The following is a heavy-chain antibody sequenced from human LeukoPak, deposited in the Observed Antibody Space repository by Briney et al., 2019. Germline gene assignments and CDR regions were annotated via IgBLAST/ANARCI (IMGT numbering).Heavy chain of an antibody. CDR3: AREKVDYGDYVQVNDYYYYYGMDV. V-gene: IGHV3-33*01. CDR2: IWYDGSNK. D-gene: IGHD4-17*01. CDR1: GFTFSSYG. Sequence: GGSLRLSCAASGFTFSSYGMHWVRQAPGKGLEWVAVIWYDGSNKYYADSVKGRFTISRDNSKNTLYLQMNSLRAEDTAVYYCAREKVDYGDYVQVNDYYYYYGMDVWGQGTTATVSS. J-gene: IGHJ6*02.